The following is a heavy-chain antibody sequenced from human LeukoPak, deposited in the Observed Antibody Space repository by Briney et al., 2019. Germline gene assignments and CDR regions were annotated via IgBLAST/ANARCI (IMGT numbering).Heavy chain of an antibody. J-gene: IGHJ4*02. CDR3: ARDFWGAYRVDYFDY. D-gene: IGHD3-3*01. CDR2: IKQDGSET. CDR1: GFTFSHYW. V-gene: IGHV3-7*01. Sequence: GGSLRLSCAASGFTFSHYWMSWVRRAPGKGLEWVANIKQDGSETYYVDSVRGRFTISRDNAKNSLYLQMNSLRAEDTAVYYCARDFWGAYRVDYFDYWGQGTLVTVSS.